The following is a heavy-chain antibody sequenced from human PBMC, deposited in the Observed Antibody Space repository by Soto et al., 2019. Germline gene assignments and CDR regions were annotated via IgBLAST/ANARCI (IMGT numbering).Heavy chain of an antibody. D-gene: IGHD6-19*01. CDR2: IVGSGGTT. J-gene: IGHJ4*02. V-gene: IGHV3-23*01. CDR1: GFTFSSYA. Sequence: EVQLLESGGGSVQPGGSLKLSCAASGFTFSSYAMTWVRQAPGKGLEWVSGIVGSGGTTDYADSVKGRFTISKDSSRGQVVLTITNMDPLDTATYYCARIPHRSGWEGFDYWGQGTLVTVSS. CDR3: ARIPHRSGWEGFDY.